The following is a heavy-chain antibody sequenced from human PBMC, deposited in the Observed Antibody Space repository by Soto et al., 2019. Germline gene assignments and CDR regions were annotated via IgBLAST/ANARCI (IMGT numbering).Heavy chain of an antibody. V-gene: IGHV3-23*01. CDR2: ISGSGGST. CDR1: GFTFSSYA. Sequence: GGSLRLSCAASGFTFSSYAMSWVRQAPGKGLEWVSAISGSGGSTYYADSVKGRFTLSSDNSKNTVYVHMNSLRAEDTAVYYCARAYYYDSSGYPNAFDMWGQGTMVTVSS. CDR3: ARAYYYDSSGYPNAFDM. D-gene: IGHD3-22*01. J-gene: IGHJ3*02.